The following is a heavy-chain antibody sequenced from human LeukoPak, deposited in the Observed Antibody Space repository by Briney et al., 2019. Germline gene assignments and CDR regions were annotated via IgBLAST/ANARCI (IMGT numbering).Heavy chain of an antibody. V-gene: IGHV4-34*01. CDR2: INHGGST. CDR1: GGSFSGHY. J-gene: IGHJ4*02. D-gene: IGHD6-13*01. CDR3: ARGRYVTTRGGAAAGFLDY. Sequence: SSETLSLTCAVSGGSFSGHYWNWLRQPPGKGLEWIGEINHGGSTNYNPSLKRRVTISVDTSQNQFSLRLSSVTAADTAVYYCARGRYVTTRGGAAAGFLDYGGQGTLVTVSS.